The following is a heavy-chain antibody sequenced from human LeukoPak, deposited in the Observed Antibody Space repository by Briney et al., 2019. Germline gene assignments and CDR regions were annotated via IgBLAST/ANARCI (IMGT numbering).Heavy chain of an antibody. J-gene: IGHJ4*02. CDR3: ASRIVGTPDYFDY. CDR1: GFTFSSYG. D-gene: IGHD1-26*01. V-gene: IGHV3-7*01. CDR2: IKQDGSEK. Sequence: GGSLRLSCAASGFTFSSYGMHWVRQAPGKGLEWVANIKQDGSEKYYVDSVKGRFTISRDNAKNSLYLQLNSLRVEDTAVYYCASRIVGTPDYFDYWGQGTLVTVSS.